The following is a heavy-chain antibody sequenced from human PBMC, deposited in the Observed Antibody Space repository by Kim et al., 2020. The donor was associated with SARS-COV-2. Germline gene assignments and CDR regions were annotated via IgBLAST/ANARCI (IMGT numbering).Heavy chain of an antibody. CDR3: ARDHYYDSSGYPDY. CDR2: ISYDGSNK. D-gene: IGHD3-22*01. J-gene: IGHJ4*02. CDR1: GFTFSSYA. Sequence: GGSLRLSCAASGFTFSSYAMHWVRQAPGKGLEWVAVISYDGSNKYYADSVKGRFTISRDNSKNTLYLQMNSLRAEDTAVYYCARDHYYDSSGYPDYWGQGTLVTVSS. V-gene: IGHV3-30*04.